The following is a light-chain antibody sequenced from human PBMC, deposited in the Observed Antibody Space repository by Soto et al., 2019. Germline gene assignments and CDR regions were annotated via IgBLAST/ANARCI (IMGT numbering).Light chain of an antibody. J-gene: IGKJ1*01. CDR2: AAS. V-gene: IGKV3-20*01. CDR3: QQYGTSVWT. Sequence: EIVLTQFPGTLSLSPGERATLSCRASQSVSRSYLAWYLQKPGQAPRLLIYAASSRAAGIPDRFSGSGSGTDFTLTISRLEPEDFAVYYCQQYGTSVWTFGQGTKVEIE. CDR1: QSVSRSY.